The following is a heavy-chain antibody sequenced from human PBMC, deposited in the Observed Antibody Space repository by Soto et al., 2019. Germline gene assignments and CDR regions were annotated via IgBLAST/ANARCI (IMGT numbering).Heavy chain of an antibody. CDR2: ISSTGTYT. Sequence: LRLTCAASGFTFGDYYMTWIRQAPGKGLEWVSYISSTGTYTNYADSVKGRFTISRDNAKNSLYLQMYSLRDEDTAVYYCVRDPSKRSPPDYWGQGTLVTVSS. V-gene: IGHV3-11*05. CDR1: GFTFGDYY. J-gene: IGHJ4*02. CDR3: VRDPSKRSPPDY.